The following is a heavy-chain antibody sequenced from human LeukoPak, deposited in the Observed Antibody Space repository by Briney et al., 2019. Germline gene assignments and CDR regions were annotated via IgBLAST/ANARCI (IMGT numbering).Heavy chain of an antibody. Sequence: SETLSLTCAVYGGSFSGYYWSWIRQPPGKGLEWIGEINHSGSTNYNPSLKSRVTISVDTSKNQFSLKLSSVTAADTAVYYCAREGFTDILTGYYNDWGQGTLVTVSS. CDR1: GGSFSGYY. CDR3: AREGFTDILTGYYND. CDR2: INHSGST. J-gene: IGHJ4*02. V-gene: IGHV4-34*01. D-gene: IGHD3-9*01.